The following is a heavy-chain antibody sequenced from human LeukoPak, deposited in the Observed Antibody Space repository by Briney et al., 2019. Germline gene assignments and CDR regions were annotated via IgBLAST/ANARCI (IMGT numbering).Heavy chain of an antibody. J-gene: IGHJ5*02. CDR2: INHSGST. Sequence: SETLSLTCAVYGGSFSGYYWSWLRQPPGKGLEWIGEINHSGSTNYNPSLKSRVTISVDTSKNQSSLKLSSVTAADTAVYYCARGSPRGYGSGSYVRSWFDPWGQGTLVTVSS. CDR1: GGSFSGYY. V-gene: IGHV4-34*01. D-gene: IGHD3-10*01. CDR3: ARGSPRGYGSGSYVRSWFDP.